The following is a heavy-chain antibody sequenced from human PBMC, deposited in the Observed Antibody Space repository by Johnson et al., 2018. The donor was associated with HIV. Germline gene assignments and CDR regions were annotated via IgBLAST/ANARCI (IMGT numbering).Heavy chain of an antibody. V-gene: IGHV3-30-3*01. Sequence: QVQLVESGGGLVKHGGSLRLSCAVSGFTFSSYAMHWVRQAPGKGLEWVAVISYDGSNKYYADSVKGRFTISRDNSKNTLYLQMNSLRAEDTAVYYCAKVGGTTILRDAFDIWGQGTMVTVSS. J-gene: IGHJ3*02. CDR3: AKVGGTTILRDAFDI. D-gene: IGHD1-1*01. CDR1: GFTFSSYA. CDR2: ISYDGSNK.